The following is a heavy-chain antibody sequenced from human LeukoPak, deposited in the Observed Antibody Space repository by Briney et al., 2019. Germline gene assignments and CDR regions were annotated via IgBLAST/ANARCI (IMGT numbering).Heavy chain of an antibody. D-gene: IGHD6-6*01. CDR2: INPNSGGT. CDR3: ARFFEYSSSNWFDP. Sequence: ASVKVSCKASGYTFTGYYMHWVRQAPGQGLEYMGRINPNSGGTNYAQKFQGRVTMTRDTSISTAYMELSSLRSEDTAVYYCARFFEYSSSNWFDPWGQGTLVTVSS. CDR1: GYTFTGYY. J-gene: IGHJ5*02. V-gene: IGHV1-2*06.